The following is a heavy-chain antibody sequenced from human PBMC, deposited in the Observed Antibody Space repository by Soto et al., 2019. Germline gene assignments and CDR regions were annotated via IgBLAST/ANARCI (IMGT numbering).Heavy chain of an antibody. Sequence: PSETLSLTCAVYGGSFSDYSWTWIRQAPGKGLEWIGEINHSGSTNYNPSLKSRVTISVDTSKNQFSLKLSSVTAADTAVYYCARSYGSGSYYRRGWFDPWGQGTLVTVS. CDR1: GGSFSDYS. V-gene: IGHV4-34*01. J-gene: IGHJ5*02. CDR2: INHSGST. D-gene: IGHD3-10*01. CDR3: ARSYGSGSYYRRGWFDP.